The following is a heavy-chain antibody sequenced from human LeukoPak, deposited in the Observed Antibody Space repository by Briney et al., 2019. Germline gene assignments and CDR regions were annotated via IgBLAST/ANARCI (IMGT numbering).Heavy chain of an antibody. CDR2: ISSSSSYI. CDR1: GFTFSSYS. V-gene: IGHV3-21*01. J-gene: IGHJ3*02. D-gene: IGHD6-19*01. CDR3: AREGKQWLVPFAFDI. Sequence: GGSLRLPCAASGFTFSSYSMNWVRQAPGKGLEWVSSISSSSSYIYYADSVKGRFTISRDNAKNSLYLQMNSLRAEDTAVYYCAREGKQWLVPFAFDIWGQGTMVTVSS.